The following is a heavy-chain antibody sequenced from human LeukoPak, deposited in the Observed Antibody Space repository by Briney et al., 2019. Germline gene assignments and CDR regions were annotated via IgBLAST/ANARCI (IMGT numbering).Heavy chain of an antibody. CDR2: ISGSGGST. Sequence: PGGSLRLSCAASGFTFSSYAMSWVRQAPGKGLEWVSAISGSGGSTYYADSVKGRFTISRDNSKNTLYLQMNSLRAEDTAVYYCAKDRDCSSTSCLFDYWGQGTLVTVSS. CDR3: AKDRDCSSTSCLFDY. V-gene: IGHV3-23*01. J-gene: IGHJ4*02. D-gene: IGHD2-2*01. CDR1: GFTFSSYA.